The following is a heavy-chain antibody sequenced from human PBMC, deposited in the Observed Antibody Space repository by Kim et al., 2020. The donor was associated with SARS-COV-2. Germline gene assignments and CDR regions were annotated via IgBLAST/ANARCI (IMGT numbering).Heavy chain of an antibody. J-gene: IGHJ4*02. D-gene: IGHD6-19*01. CDR3: ARVIEQWLEKYYFDY. CDR2: IYYSGST. V-gene: IGHV4-39*01. CDR1: GGSISSSSYY. Sequence: SETLSLTCTVSGGSISSSSYYWGWIRQPPGKGLEWIGSIYYSGSTYYNPSLKSRVTISVDTSKNQFSLKLSSVTAADTAVYYCARVIEQWLEKYYFDYWGQGTLVTVSS.